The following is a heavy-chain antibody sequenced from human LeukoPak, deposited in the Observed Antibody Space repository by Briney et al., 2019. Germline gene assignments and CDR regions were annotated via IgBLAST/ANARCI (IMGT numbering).Heavy chain of an antibody. V-gene: IGHV1-2*02. CDR3: ARAPGTAAY. Sequence: ASVKVSCKASVYTFTSYYMHWVRQAPGPGLEWMGWINPNSGGPNYAQKSQGRVTMTRDTSISTAYMELSRLRSDDTAVYYCARAPGTAAYWGQGTLVTVSS. D-gene: IGHD6-13*01. J-gene: IGHJ4*02. CDR1: VYTFTSYY. CDR2: INPNSGGP.